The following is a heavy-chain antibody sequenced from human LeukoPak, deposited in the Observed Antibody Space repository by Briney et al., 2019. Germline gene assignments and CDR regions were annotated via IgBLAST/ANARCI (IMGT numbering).Heavy chain of an antibody. D-gene: IGHD4-17*01. J-gene: IGHJ5*02. CDR3: AREERDYGDYVWFDP. CDR1: GGSISSRSYY. CDR2: IYYSGST. V-gene: IGHV4-39*07. Sequence: SETLSLTCTVSGGSISSRSYYWGWIRQPPGKGLEWIGSIYYSGSTYYNPSLKSRVTISVDTSKNQFSLKLSSVTAADTAVYYCAREERDYGDYVWFDPWGQGTLVTVSS.